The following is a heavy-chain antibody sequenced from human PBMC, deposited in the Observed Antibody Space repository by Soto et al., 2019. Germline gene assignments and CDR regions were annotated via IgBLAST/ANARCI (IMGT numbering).Heavy chain of an antibody. CDR2: IYYSGST. CDR1: GGSISSYY. CDR3: ARSLGWFDP. V-gene: IGHV4-59*01. Sequence: SETLSLTCTVSGGSISSYYWSWIRQPPGKGLEWIGYIYYSGSTNYTPSLKSRVTISVDTSKNQFSLKLSSVTAADTAVYYCARSLGWFDPWGQGTLVTVSS. J-gene: IGHJ5*02.